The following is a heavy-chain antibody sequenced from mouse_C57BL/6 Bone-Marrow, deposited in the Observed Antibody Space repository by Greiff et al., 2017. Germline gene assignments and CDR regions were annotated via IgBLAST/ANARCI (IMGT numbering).Heavy chain of an antibody. CDR3: ARSRIPLAY. J-gene: IGHJ3*01. CDR1: GYTFTSYW. CDR2: IHPNSGNT. V-gene: IGHV1-64*01. Sequence: QVQLKQPGAELVKPGASVKLSCKASGYTFTSYWMHWVKQRPGQGLEWIGMIHPNSGNTNYNEKFKSKATLTVDKSSSPAYMRLSSLTSEDSAVYFCARSRIPLAYWGQGTLVTGSA.